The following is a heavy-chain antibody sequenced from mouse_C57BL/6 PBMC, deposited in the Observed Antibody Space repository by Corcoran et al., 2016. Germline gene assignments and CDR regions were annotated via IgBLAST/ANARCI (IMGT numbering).Heavy chain of an antibody. CDR2: INTYSGVP. Sequence: QIQLVQSGPELKKPGETVKISCKASGYTFTTYGMSWVKQAPGKGLKWMGWINTYSGVPTYADDFKGRFAFSLETSASTAYLQINNLKNEDTATYFCARATTVPYWYFDVWGTGTTVTVSS. D-gene: IGHD1-1*01. CDR3: ARATTVPYWYFDV. J-gene: IGHJ1*03. V-gene: IGHV9-3*01. CDR1: GYTFTTYG.